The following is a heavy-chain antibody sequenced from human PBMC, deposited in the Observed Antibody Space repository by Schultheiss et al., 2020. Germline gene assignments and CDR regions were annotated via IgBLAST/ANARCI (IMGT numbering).Heavy chain of an antibody. CDR3: ASSRAPRDYDFWSGYDY. CDR2: ISYDGSNK. J-gene: IGHJ4*02. D-gene: IGHD3-3*01. CDR1: GFTFSSYG. Sequence: GGSLRLSCAASGFTFSSYGMHWVRQAPGKGLEWVAVISYDGSNKYYAGSVKGRFTISRDNSKNTLYLQMDSLRAEDTAVYYCASSRAPRDYDFWSGYDYWGQGTLVTVSS. V-gene: IGHV3-30*03.